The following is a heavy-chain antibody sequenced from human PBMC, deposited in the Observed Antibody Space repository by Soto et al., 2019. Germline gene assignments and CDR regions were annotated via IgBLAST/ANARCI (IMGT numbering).Heavy chain of an antibody. J-gene: IGHJ6*03. D-gene: IGHD2-2*01. CDR1: GYTLTELS. CDR3: ATACSSTSCYYHYYYYMDV. V-gene: IGHV1-24*01. Sequence: QVQLVQSGAEVKKPGASVKVSCKVSGYTLTELSMHWVRQAPGKGLEWMGGFDPEDGETIYAQKFQGRVTMTEDTSTDTAYMELSSLRSEDTAVYYCATACSSTSCYYHYYYYMDVWGKGTTVTVSS. CDR2: FDPEDGET.